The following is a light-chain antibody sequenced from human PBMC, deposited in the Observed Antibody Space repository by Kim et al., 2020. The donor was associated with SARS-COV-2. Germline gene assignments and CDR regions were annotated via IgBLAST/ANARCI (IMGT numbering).Light chain of an antibody. CDR1: QSISSAY. Sequence: SPGERAPLSCGTSQSISSAYLAWYQQKPGLAPRLLIYATSSRATGVPDRFSGSGSGTDFTLAITRLEPEDFAVYYCQQYSTSPWTFGPGTKVEIK. V-gene: IGKV3D-20*01. CDR3: QQYSTSPWT. J-gene: IGKJ1*01. CDR2: ATS.